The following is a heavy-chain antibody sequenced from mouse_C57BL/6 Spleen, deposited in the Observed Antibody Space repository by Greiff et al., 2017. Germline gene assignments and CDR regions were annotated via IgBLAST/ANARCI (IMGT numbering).Heavy chain of an antibody. CDR3: ARRGYGSSWYFDV. Sequence: QVQLQQPGAELVKPGASVKMSCKASGYTFTSYWITWVKQRPGQGLEWIGDIYPGSGSTNYNEKFKSKATLTVDTSSSTAYMLLISLTSEDSAVDYCARRGYGSSWYFDVWGTGTTVTVSS. V-gene: IGHV1-55*01. CDR1: GYTFTSYW. D-gene: IGHD1-1*01. J-gene: IGHJ1*03. CDR2: IYPGSGST.